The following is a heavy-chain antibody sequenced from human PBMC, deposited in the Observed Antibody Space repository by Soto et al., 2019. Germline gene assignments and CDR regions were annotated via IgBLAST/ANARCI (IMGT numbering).Heavy chain of an antibody. CDR1: GASTSSDDYY. CDR2: IYHRGIT. D-gene: IGHD6-13*01. V-gene: IGHV4-30-4*01. CDR3: ARYSAASGTYYFDY. Sequence: PSETLSLTCTVSGASTSSDDYYWSWIRQPPGKGLEYIAYIYHRGITYYNPSLKGRVTLSLDTSKNQLSLILYSVTAADTGVYYCARYSAASGTYYFDYWGPGTLVTVSS. J-gene: IGHJ4*01.